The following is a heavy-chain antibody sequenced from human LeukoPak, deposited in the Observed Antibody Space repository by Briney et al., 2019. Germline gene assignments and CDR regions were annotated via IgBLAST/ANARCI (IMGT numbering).Heavy chain of an antibody. CDR2: IYHSGST. V-gene: IGHV4-38-2*02. D-gene: IGHD3-22*01. CDR3: ARDTDYYDSSGLRRGVGYNWFDP. CDR1: GYSISSGYY. Sequence: SETLSLTCTVSGYSISSGYYWGWIRQPPGRGLEWIGSIYHSGSTYYNPSLKSRVTISVDTSKNQFSLKLSSVTAADTAVYYCARDTDYYDSSGLRRGVGYNWFDPWGQGTLVTVSS. J-gene: IGHJ5*02.